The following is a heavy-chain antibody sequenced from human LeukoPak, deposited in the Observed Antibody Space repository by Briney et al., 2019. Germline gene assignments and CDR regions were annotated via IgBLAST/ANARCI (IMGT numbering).Heavy chain of an antibody. V-gene: IGHV4-39*07. CDR1: GGSISSSSYY. CDR2: IYYSGST. Sequence: NSSETLSLTCTVSGGSISSSSYYWGWIRQPPGKGLEWIGSIYYSGSTYYNPSLKSRVTISVDTSKNQFSLKLSSVTAADTAVYCCALWFGGQDYWGQGTLVTVSS. D-gene: IGHD3-10*01. CDR3: ALWFGGQDY. J-gene: IGHJ4*02.